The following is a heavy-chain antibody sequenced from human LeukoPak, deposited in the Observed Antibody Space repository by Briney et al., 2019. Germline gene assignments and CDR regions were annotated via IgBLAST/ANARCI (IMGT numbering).Heavy chain of an antibody. D-gene: IGHD3-22*01. CDR3: ARRAVSASSGYASGGMDV. CDR2: IYPGDSDT. J-gene: IGHJ6*02. CDR1: GYSFTSYW. Sequence: GESLKISCKGSGYSFTSYWIGWVRQMPGKGLEWMGIIYPGDSDTRYSPSFQGQVTISADKSISTAYLQWSSLKASDTAMYYCARRAVSASSGYASGGMDVWGQGTTVTVSS. V-gene: IGHV5-51*01.